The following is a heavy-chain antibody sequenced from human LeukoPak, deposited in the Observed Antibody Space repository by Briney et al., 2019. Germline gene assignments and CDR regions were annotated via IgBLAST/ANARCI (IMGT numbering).Heavy chain of an antibody. D-gene: IGHD3-22*01. V-gene: IGHV3-23*01. CDR2: ISGSGALT. CDR1: GFTFSSYA. J-gene: IGHJ4*02. CDR3: AKMRGRITMIVVVITRPYYFDY. Sequence: GGSLRLSCAASGFTFSSYAMSWVRQAPGKGLEWVSAISGSGALTYYTDSVKGRFTISRDNSKNTLYLQMNSLRAEDTAVYYCAKMRGRITMIVVVITRPYYFDYWGQGTLVTVSS.